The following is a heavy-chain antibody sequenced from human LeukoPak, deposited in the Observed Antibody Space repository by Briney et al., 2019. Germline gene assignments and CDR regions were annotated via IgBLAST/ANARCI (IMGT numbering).Heavy chain of an antibody. CDR2: IYYSGST. D-gene: IGHD3-22*01. Sequence: SETLSLTCTVSGGSISSSSYYWGWIRQPPGKGLEWIGSIYYSGSTYYNPSLKSRVTISVDTSKNQFSLKLSSVTAADTAVYYCARERSSGYYSYYFDYWGQGTLVTVSS. J-gene: IGHJ4*02. V-gene: IGHV4-39*02. CDR1: GGSISSSSYY. CDR3: ARERSSGYYSYYFDY.